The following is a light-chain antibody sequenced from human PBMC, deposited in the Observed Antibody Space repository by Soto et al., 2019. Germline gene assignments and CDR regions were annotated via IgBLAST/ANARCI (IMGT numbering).Light chain of an antibody. CDR1: QSISAS. V-gene: IGKV1-5*01. CDR2: DAS. CDR3: QHYRDYPWT. Sequence: DIQMTQSPSTLSASVGDRVTITCRATQSISASLAWYQQKPGEAPTLLIYDASSLESGVPSRFSGGGSETEFTLTISSLQPDDVATYYCQHYRDYPWTFGQGTKVEIK. J-gene: IGKJ1*01.